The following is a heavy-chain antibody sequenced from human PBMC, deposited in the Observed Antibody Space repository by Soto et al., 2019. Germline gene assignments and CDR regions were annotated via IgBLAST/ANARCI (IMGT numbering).Heavy chain of an antibody. CDR2: IYYSGST. D-gene: IGHD3-10*02. CDR3: ARPQTMLTVPDALDI. Sequence: QLQLQESGPGLVKPSETLSLTCTVSGGSIISTTYYWGWIRQPPGRGLEWIGSIYYSGSTCYNPSLKSRVTISVDTSQNQFSLKLSSVTAADTAVYYGARPQTMLTVPDALDIWGQGTMLTVSS. V-gene: IGHV4-39*01. CDR1: GGSIISTTYY. J-gene: IGHJ3*02.